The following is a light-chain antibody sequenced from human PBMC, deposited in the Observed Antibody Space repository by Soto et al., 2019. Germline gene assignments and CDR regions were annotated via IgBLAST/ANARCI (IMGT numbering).Light chain of an antibody. J-gene: IGKJ1*01. CDR2: AAS. CDR1: QSISSY. CDR3: QQYNSYPWT. V-gene: IGKV1-39*01. Sequence: DIQMTQSPSSLSASVGDRVTITCRASQSISSYLNWYQQKPGKAPKLLIYAASTLQSGVPSRFSGSGSGTEFTLTICSLQPDDFATYYCQQYNSYPWTFGQGTKVDIK.